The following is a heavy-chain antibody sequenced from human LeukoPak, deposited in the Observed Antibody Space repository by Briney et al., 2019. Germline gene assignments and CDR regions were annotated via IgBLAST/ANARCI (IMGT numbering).Heavy chain of an antibody. Sequence: SETLSLTCTVSGDSLSTYYWTWIRQPPGKELEWIGFVASSGTSNYNPSLKSRVSISIDTSKNQFSLALTSVTPADTAVYYCARVVRGVVTSNWFDPWGQGTLVSVSS. J-gene: IGHJ5*02. D-gene: IGHD2-21*02. CDR1: GDSLSTYY. V-gene: IGHV4-59*01. CDR3: ARVVRGVVTSNWFDP. CDR2: VASSGTS.